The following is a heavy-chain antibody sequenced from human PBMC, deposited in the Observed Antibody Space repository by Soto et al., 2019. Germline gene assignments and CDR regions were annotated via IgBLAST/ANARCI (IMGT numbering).Heavy chain of an antibody. J-gene: IGHJ6*02. V-gene: IGHV1-18*04. CDR3: ARDHQLEPPGERRRYYYYYGMDV. Sequence: PGGSLRLSCAASGYTFTSYGISWVRQAPGQGLEWMGWISAYNGNTNYAQKLQGRVTMTTDTSTSTAYMELRSLRSDDTAVYYCARDHQLEPPGERRRYYYYYGMDVWGQGTTVTVSS. CDR2: ISAYNGNT. D-gene: IGHD6-6*01. CDR1: GYTFTSYG.